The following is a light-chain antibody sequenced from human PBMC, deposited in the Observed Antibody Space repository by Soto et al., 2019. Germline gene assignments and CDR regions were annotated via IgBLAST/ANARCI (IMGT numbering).Light chain of an antibody. CDR3: SSYAGSSNV. CDR1: ISDVFGYNY. CDR2: EVN. J-gene: IGLJ1*01. V-gene: IGLV2-8*01. Sequence: QSVLTQPASASGSPGQSFAISCTGTISDVFGYNYVSWYQQHPGKAPKLMIYEVNKRPSGVPDRFSGSKSGNTASLTVSGLQAEDEADYYCSSYAGSSNVFGTGTKVTAL.